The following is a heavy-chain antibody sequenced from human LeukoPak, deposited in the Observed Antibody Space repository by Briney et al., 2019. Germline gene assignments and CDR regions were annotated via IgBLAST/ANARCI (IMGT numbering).Heavy chain of an antibody. V-gene: IGHV1-8*01. CDR3: ARLFAGYDSSGYINYYYYYYMDV. Sequence: GASVKVSCKASGYTFTSYDINWVRQATGQGLEWMGWMNPNSGNTGYAQKFQGRVTMTRNTSISTAYMELSSLRSEDTAVYYCARLFAGYDSSGYINYYYYYYMDVWGKGTTVTISS. CDR1: GYTFTSYD. CDR2: MNPNSGNT. J-gene: IGHJ6*03. D-gene: IGHD3-22*01.